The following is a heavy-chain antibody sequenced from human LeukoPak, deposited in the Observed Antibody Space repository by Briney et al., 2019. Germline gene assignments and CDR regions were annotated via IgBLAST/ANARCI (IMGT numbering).Heavy chain of an antibody. D-gene: IGHD3-16*01. CDR3: VRGSTLRHYQY. V-gene: IGHV4-39*01. CDR2: IYYSGST. CDR1: GGSISSSSKY. J-gene: IGHJ4*02. Sequence: SETLSLTCSVSGGSISSSSKYWGWIRQPPGKGLEWIGSIYYSGSTYYNPSLKSRVTVSVDTSKNQFSLKLSSVTAADTAVYYCVRGSTLRHYQYWGQETLVTVSS.